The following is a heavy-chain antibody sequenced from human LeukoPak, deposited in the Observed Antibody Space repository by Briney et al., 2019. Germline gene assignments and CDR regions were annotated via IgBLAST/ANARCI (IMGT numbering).Heavy chain of an antibody. CDR1: GYTFTSCA. D-gene: IGHD3-10*01. CDR2: INTNTGNP. J-gene: IGHJ6*02. V-gene: IGHV7-4-1*02. Sequence: ASVKVSCKASGYTFTSCAMNWVRQAPGQGLEWMGWINTNTGNPTYAQGFTGRFVFSLDTSVSTAYLQISSLKAEDTAVYYCARLGGSGYYGSGMSTYYYYGMDVWGQGTTVTVSS. CDR3: ARLGGSGYYGSGMSTYYYYGMDV.